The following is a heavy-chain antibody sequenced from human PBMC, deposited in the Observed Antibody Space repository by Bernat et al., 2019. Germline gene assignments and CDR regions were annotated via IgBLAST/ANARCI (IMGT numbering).Heavy chain of an antibody. D-gene: IGHD2-21*01. J-gene: IGHJ4*02. CDR3: TRSGALAYQTFDY. Sequence: EVQLAESGGGLVQPGGSLKLSCAASGLTFSDSTMQWVRQASGKGLEWVGRVRTKANGFATSYAASVKGRFTISRDDSKNTAYLQMNSLKIEDTAVYYCTRSGALAYQTFDYWRQVPLVPVSS. CDR2: VRTKANGFAT. V-gene: IGHV3-73*01. CDR1: GLTFSDST.